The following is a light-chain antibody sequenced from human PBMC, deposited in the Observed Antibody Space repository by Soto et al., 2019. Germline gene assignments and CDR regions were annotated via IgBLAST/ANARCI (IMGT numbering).Light chain of an antibody. CDR1: TSNIGSNT. J-gene: IGLJ2*01. CDR3: STWDDSLKSVL. CDR2: RDN. Sequence: QSVLTQPPSASGTPGQRVIISCSGSTSNIGSNTVNWYQQLPATAPKLLIYRDNQRPSGVPDRFSGSKSGTSAYLAISGLQSEDESDYYCSTWDDSLKSVLFGGGTKVTVL. V-gene: IGLV1-44*01.